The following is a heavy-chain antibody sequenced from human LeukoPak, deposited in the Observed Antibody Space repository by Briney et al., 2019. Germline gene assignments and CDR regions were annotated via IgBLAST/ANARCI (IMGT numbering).Heavy chain of an antibody. CDR2: IIPIFGTA. CDR1: GGTFSSYA. CDR3: ARDTSSGLDY. D-gene: IGHD6-19*01. V-gene: IGHV1-69*05. J-gene: IGHJ4*02. Sequence: SVKVSCRASGGTFSSYAVSWVRQAPGQGLEWMGRIIPIFGTANYAQKFQGRVTITTDESTSTAYMELSSLRSEDTAVYYCARDTSSGLDYWGQGTLVTVSS.